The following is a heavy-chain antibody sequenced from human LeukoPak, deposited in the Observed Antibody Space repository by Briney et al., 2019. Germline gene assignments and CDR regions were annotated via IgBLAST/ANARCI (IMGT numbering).Heavy chain of an antibody. CDR3: ASLHNFDLYY. CDR1: GGSISSSSYY. D-gene: IGHD3-9*01. J-gene: IGHJ4*02. Sequence: PSETLSLTCTVSGGSISSSSYYWGWIRQPPGKWLEWIGSIHYSGSTYYNPSLNSRVTISEDTSKNQFSLKMSSVTAADTAVYYCASLHNFDLYYWGQGTLVTVSS. CDR2: IHYSGST. V-gene: IGHV4-39*01.